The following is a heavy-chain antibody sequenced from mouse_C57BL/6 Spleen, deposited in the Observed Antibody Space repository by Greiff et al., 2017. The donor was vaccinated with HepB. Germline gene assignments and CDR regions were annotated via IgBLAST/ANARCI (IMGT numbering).Heavy chain of an antibody. J-gene: IGHJ4*01. D-gene: IGHD1-1*01. V-gene: IGHV5-16*01. CDR2: INYDGSST. Sequence: EVKLMESEGGLVQPGSSMKLSCTASGFTFSDYYMAWVRQVPEKGLEWVANINYDGSSTYYLDSLKSRFIISRDNAKNILYLQMSSLKSEDTATYYCARERLYYYGSSYDYAMDYWGQGTSVTVSS. CDR1: GFTFSDYY. CDR3: ARERLYYYGSSYDYAMDY.